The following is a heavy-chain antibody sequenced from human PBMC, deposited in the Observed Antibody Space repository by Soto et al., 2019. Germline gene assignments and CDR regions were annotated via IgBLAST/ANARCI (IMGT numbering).Heavy chain of an antibody. V-gene: IGHV2-26*01. J-gene: IGHJ1*01. Sequence: QITLKESGPVLVKSTETLTLTCTVSGYSLSNARLGVSWIRQPPGKALEWLAHIFSNDEKSYNTSLESRLTISKDISRNQVVLTMTNMDPVDTSTYYCARLWTVEIDLQSWGQGTLVTVTS. CDR1: GYSLSNARLG. CDR2: IFSNDEK. D-gene: IGHD2-21*01. CDR3: ARLWTVEIDLQS.